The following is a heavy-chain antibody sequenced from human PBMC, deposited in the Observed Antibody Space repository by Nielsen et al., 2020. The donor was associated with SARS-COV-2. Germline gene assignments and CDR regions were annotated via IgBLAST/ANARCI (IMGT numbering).Heavy chain of an antibody. Sequence: PGKGLEWIGYIYYSGSTYYNPSLKSRVTISVDTSKNQFSLKLSSVTAADTAVYYCAREGYHPRGYYYYYYYMDVWGKGTTVTVSS. CDR2: IYYSGST. V-gene: IGHV4-31*02. D-gene: IGHD2-2*01. CDR3: AREGYHPRGYYYYYYYMDV. J-gene: IGHJ6*03.